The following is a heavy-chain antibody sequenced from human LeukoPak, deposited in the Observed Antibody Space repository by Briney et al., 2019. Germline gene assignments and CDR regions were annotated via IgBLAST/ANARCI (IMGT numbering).Heavy chain of an antibody. CDR3: ARESSGWYKGYFDY. CDR1: GFTFSSCD. J-gene: IGHJ4*02. Sequence: GGSLRLSCAASGFTFSSCDMHWVRQPTGKGLEWVSAIGTAGDTYYPDSVKGRFTISRENAKNSLYLQMNSLRAEDTAVYYCARESSGWYKGYFDYWGQGTLVTVSS. V-gene: IGHV3-13*04. D-gene: IGHD6-19*01. CDR2: IGTAGDT.